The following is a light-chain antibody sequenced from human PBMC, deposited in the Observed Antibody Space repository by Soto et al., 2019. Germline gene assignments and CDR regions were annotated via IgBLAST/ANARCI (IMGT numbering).Light chain of an antibody. CDR3: QQSYSMPRPT. Sequence: DIQLTQSPSSLSASVGDRVTITCRASETIARYLNWYQQKPGKAPNLLIYAASTLKSGFPSRFSGTGSGTDFTLTISRLQPEDFATYYCQQSYSMPRPTFGQGTKLEIK. CDR1: ETIARY. J-gene: IGKJ2*01. V-gene: IGKV1-39*01. CDR2: AAS.